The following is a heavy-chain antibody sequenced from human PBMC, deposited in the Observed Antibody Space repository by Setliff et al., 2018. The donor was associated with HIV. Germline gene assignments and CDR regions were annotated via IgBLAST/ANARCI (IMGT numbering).Heavy chain of an antibody. D-gene: IGHD2-15*01. V-gene: IGHV4-59*08. CDR3: ARSAARTAGTTVVAPYDY. CDR2: INYSGST. J-gene: IGHJ4*02. CDR1: GGSISSYY. Sequence: SETLSLTCTDSGGSISSYYWSWIRQPPGKGLEWIGYINYSGSTNYNPSLKSRVTISIDMSKNQFSLKLSSVTAADTAVYYCARSAARTAGTTVVAPYDYWGQGTLVTVSS.